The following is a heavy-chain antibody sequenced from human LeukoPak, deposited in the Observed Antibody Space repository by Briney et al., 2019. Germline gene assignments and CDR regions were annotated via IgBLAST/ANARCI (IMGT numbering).Heavy chain of an antibody. CDR3: ARETSQKGAHYMDV. D-gene: IGHD3-16*01. CDR1: GGSISSYY. CDR2: IYYSGST. Sequence: PSETLSLTCTVSGGSISSYYWSWIRQPPGKGLEWVGYIYYSGSTNYNPSLKSRVTISVDTSKNQFSLKLSSVTAADTAVYYCARETSQKGAHYMDVWGKGTTVTISS. V-gene: IGHV4-59*12. J-gene: IGHJ6*03.